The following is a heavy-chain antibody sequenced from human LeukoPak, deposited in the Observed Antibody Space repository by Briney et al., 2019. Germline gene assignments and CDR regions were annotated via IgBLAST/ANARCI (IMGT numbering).Heavy chain of an antibody. V-gene: IGHV3-30*02. J-gene: IGHJ4*02. D-gene: IGHD3-22*01. CDR2: VRYDGGNE. Sequence: PGGSLRLSCAASGFTFNRRGMHWVRQAPGKGLEWVAFVRYDGGNEYYGDSVRGRFTTSRDNFRNTLSLYMASLTPEDTAVYYCAKDGDDCIDSWGQGTLVTVSS. CDR1: GFTFNRRG. CDR3: AKDGDDCIDS.